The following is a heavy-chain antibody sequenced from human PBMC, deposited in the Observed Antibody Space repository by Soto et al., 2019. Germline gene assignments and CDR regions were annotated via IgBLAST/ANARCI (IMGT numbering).Heavy chain of an antibody. J-gene: IGHJ6*02. V-gene: IGHV3-30*18. CDR3: AKARGDLGLGYYDGMDV. CDR2: ISYDGGYK. D-gene: IGHD3-10*01. CDR1: GFTFSKYG. Sequence: GGSLRLSCAASGFTFSKYGMYWVRQAPGKGLEWVAVISYDGGYKYYGDSVKGRFTISRDMSKNTVDLQMDSLRAEDTAVYYCAKARGDLGLGYYDGMDVWGHGATVTVSS.